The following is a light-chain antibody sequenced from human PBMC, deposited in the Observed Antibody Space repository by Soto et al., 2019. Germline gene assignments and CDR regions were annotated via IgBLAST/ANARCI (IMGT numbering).Light chain of an antibody. CDR3: QQYNSYPWT. CDR1: QTISNW. J-gene: IGKJ1*01. Sequence: IQMTQSPSTLSAAVGDIVTFTCRSSQTISNWLAWYQQKPGEAPKLLIYKASTLEVGVPSRFSGSGSGTDFTLTINTLQPADFATYYCQQYNSYPWTFGQGTKV. V-gene: IGKV1-5*03. CDR2: KAS.